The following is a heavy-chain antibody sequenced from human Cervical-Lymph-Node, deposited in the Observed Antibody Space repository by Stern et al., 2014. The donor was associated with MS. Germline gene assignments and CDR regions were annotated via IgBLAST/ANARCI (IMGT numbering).Heavy chain of an antibody. CDR3: ARRGTTGTIDGFDI. CDR2: IYPVDTDT. CDR1: GYTFTSHW. Sequence: VQLVQSGAEVKKPGESVKISCEGSGYTFTSHWIAWVRQGPGKGLEWMGIIYPVDTDTTYSPSFQGRVPISAARSISTAYLQWRTLRASDTAMYYCARRGTTGTIDGFDIWGQGSMVTVSS. V-gene: IGHV5-51*01. J-gene: IGHJ3*02. D-gene: IGHD1-1*01.